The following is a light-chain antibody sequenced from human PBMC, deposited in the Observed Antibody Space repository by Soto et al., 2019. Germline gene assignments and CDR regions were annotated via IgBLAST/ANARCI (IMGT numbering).Light chain of an antibody. Sequence: QSLLTQPDSVSGSSGQPITISSAGTGSAVGAYNIVSWYKQRPGKAPKLIMCEVNTRPSGISNRFSGSKSGDTASLTISGLQAEDEADYFCCSYAGTVAHVFGTGTKVTVL. J-gene: IGLJ1*01. CDR3: CSYAGTVAHV. V-gene: IGLV2-23*02. CDR2: EVN. CDR1: GSAVGAYNI.